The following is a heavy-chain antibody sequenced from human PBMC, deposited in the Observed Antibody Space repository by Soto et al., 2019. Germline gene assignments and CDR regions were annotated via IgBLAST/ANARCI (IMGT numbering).Heavy chain of an antibody. CDR3: ARGKSGWYALDY. CDR1: GGSISSYY. CDR2: IYYSGST. J-gene: IGHJ4*02. V-gene: IGHV4-59*01. D-gene: IGHD6-19*01. Sequence: PSETLSLTCTVSGGSISSYYWSWFRQPPGKGLEWIGYIYYSGSTNYNPSLKSRVTISVDTSKNQFSLKLSSVTAADTAVYYCARGKSGWYALDYWGQGTLVTVSS.